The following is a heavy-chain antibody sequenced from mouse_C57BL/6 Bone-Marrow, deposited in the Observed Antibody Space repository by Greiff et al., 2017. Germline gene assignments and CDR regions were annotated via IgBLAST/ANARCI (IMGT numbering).Heavy chain of an antibody. CDR3: ARDRFAY. CDR1: GYTFTSYW. V-gene: IGHV1-69*01. J-gene: IGHJ3*01. Sequence: QVQLQQPGAELVMPGASVKLSCKASGYTFTSYWMHWVKQRPGQGLEWIGEIDPSDSSTNYNQKFKGKSTLTVDKSSSTAYMQLSSLTSEDSAVYYCARDRFAYWGQGTLVTVSA. CDR2: IDPSDSST.